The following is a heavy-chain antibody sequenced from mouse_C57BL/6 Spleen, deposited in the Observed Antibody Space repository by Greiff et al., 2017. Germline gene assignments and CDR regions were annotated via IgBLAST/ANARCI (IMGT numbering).Heavy chain of an antibody. Sequence: EVKLQESGPGLVKPSQSLSLTCSVTGYSITSGYYWNWIRQFPGNKLEWMGYISYDGSNNYNPSLKNRISITRDTSKNQFFLKLNSVTTEDTATYYCARDNREYYGSSYGGYLDVWGTGTTVTVSS. D-gene: IGHD1-1*01. CDR3: ARDNREYYGSSYGGYLDV. V-gene: IGHV3-6*01. CDR2: ISYDGSN. CDR1: GYSITSGYY. J-gene: IGHJ1*03.